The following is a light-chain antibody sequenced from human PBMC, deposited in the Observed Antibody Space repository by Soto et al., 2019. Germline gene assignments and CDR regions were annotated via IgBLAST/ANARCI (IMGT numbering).Light chain of an antibody. CDR1: RGVSANY. CDR2: GAS. J-gene: IGKJ5*01. CDR3: QQRSNWPPIT. V-gene: IGKV3D-20*02. Sequence: ENLLTQSPGTLSLSPGEGATLSCRASRGVSANYLAWYQQKPAQAPTLXXYGASIRAAGIPDRFSGSGSGTDFTLTISSLETEDFAVYYCQQRSNWPPITFGQGTRLEIK.